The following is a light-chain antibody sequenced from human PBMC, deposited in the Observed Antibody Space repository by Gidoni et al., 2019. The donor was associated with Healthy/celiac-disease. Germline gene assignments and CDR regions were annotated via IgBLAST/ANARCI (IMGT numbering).Light chain of an antibody. J-gene: IGKJ1*01. Sequence: EIVLTQSPGTLSLSPGERATLYCRASQSVSSSYLAWYQQKPGQAPRLLIDGASSRATGIPDRFSGSGSGTDFTLTISRLEPEDFAVYYCQQYGSSPWTFGQGTKVEIK. CDR2: GAS. V-gene: IGKV3-20*01. CDR3: QQYGSSPWT. CDR1: QSVSSSY.